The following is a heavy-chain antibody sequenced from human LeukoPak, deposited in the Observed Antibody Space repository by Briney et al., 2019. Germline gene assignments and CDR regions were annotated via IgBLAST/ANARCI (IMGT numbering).Heavy chain of an antibody. Sequence: PGGSLRLSCAASGFTFSRYWMSWVRQAPGKGLEWVANIKQDGSEKYYVDSVKGRFTISRDNAKNSLYLQMNSLRAEDTAVYYCASRASSSWYYYYYYMDVWGKGTTVTISS. CDR1: GFTFSRYW. V-gene: IGHV3-7*01. D-gene: IGHD6-13*01. CDR3: ASRASSSWYYYYYYMDV. CDR2: IKQDGSEK. J-gene: IGHJ6*03.